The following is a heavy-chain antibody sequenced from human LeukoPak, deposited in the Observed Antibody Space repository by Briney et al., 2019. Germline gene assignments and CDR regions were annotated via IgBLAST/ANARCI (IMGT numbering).Heavy chain of an antibody. CDR1: GYTFTGYH. Sequence: VASVKVSCKTTGYTFTGYHLHWVRQAPGQGLEWMAWIQSDSGDTNYAQKFQGRVTVTRDKFTRTSYIEVDRLSSDDTAVYYCARDLTGDLYTFFDYWGQGTLVTVSS. V-gene: IGHV1-2*02. CDR3: ARDLTGDLYTFFDY. J-gene: IGHJ4*02. CDR2: IQSDSGDT. D-gene: IGHD3-16*02.